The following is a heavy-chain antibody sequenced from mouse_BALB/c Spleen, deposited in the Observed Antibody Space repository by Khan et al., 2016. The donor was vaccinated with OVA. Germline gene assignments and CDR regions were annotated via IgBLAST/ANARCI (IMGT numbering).Heavy chain of an antibody. CDR2: INPSNGYT. CDR3: ARVGPDHASYVAWFAY. CDR1: GYTFTSYT. J-gene: IGHJ3*01. D-gene: IGHD1-1*01. Sequence: VQLVESGAELARPGASVKMSCKASGYTFTSYTMHWVKQRPGQGLEWIGYINPSNGYTNYNQKFRDKATLTADKSSSTAYMQLSSLTSEDSAVYYCARVGPDHASYVAWFAYWGQGTLVTVSA. V-gene: IGHV1-4*01.